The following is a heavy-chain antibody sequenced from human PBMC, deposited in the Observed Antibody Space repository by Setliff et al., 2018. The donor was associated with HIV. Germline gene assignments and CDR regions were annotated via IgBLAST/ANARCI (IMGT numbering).Heavy chain of an antibody. CDR3: AYYRDSTVHQDY. J-gene: IGHJ4*02. CDR2: IQDKADGGEA. D-gene: IGHD3-16*02. V-gene: IGHV3-15*01. Sequence: GGSLRLSCAASGFSFRNAYMSWVRQAPGKGLEYIARIQDKADGGEADYAAPVKGRFTISRDDSKNTLYLQMNSLKAEDTAVYYCAYYRDSTVHQDYWGQGTLVTVSS. CDR1: GFSFRNAY.